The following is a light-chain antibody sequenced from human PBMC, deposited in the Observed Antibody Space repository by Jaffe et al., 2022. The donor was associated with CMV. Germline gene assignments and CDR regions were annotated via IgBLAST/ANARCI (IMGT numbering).Light chain of an antibody. CDR3: AAWDDSPEGV. CDR2: SNN. V-gene: IGLV1-44*01. CDR1: SSNIGSNT. J-gene: IGLJ3*02. Sequence: QSVLTQPPSASGTPGQRVTISCSGSSSNIGSNTVNWYQQLPGTAPKLLIYSNNQRPSGVPDRFSGSKSGTSASLAISGLQSEDEADYYCAAWDDSPEGVFGGGTKLTVL.